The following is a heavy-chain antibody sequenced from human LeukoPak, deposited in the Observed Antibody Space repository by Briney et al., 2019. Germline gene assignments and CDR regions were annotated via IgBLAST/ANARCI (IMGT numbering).Heavy chain of an antibody. Sequence: TGGSLRLSCAASGFTVSSNYMSWVRQAPGKGLEWVSVIYSGGSTYYADSVKGRFTISRDNSKNTLYLQMNSLRAEDTAVYYCAKDSYDSSGYPLPSTIFDYWGQGTLVTVSS. CDR1: GFTVSSNY. D-gene: IGHD3-22*01. CDR3: AKDSYDSSGYPLPSTIFDY. V-gene: IGHV3-66*02. J-gene: IGHJ4*02. CDR2: IYSGGST.